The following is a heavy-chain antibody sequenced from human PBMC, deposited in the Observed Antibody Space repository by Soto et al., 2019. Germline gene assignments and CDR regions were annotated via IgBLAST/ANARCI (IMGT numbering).Heavy chain of an antibody. CDR2: ISAYNGNT. Sequence: ASVKVSCKASGYTFTSYGISWVRQAPGQGLEWMGWISAYNGNTNYAQKLQGRVTMTTDTSTSTAYMELSRLRSDDTAVYYCARGTLVRGVTNNWFDPWGQGTLVTSPQ. D-gene: IGHD3-10*01. J-gene: IGHJ5*02. CDR3: ARGTLVRGVTNNWFDP. CDR1: GYTFTSYG. V-gene: IGHV1-18*01.